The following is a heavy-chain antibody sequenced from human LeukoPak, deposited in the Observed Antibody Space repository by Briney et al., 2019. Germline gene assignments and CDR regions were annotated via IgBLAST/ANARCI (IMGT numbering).Heavy chain of an antibody. CDR2: IKQDGREK. J-gene: IGHJ4*02. CDR3: ARDPRGSEYSHFDS. Sequence: GGSLRLSCAASGSSIGTYYMSWVRQAPGKGLEWVANIKQDGREKHYVDSVKGRFTISRDNSKNSLYLQMSSLRAEDTAVYYCARDPRGSEYSHFDSWGQGTLVTVSS. D-gene: IGHD3-10*01. V-gene: IGHV3-7*01. CDR1: GSSIGTYY.